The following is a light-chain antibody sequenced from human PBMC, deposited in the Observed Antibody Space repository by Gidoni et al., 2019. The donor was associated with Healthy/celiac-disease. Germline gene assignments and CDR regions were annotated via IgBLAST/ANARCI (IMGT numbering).Light chain of an antibody. CDR2: DAS. J-gene: IGKJ4*01. CDR3: QQYDNLPPL. V-gene: IGKV1-33*01. CDR1: QDISNY. Sequence: DIQMTQSPSSLSASVGDRVTITCQASQDISNYLNWYQQKPGKAPKLLIYDASNLETGVPSRFSGSGSGTDFTFTICSLQPEDIATYYCQQYDNLPPLFGGGTKVEIK.